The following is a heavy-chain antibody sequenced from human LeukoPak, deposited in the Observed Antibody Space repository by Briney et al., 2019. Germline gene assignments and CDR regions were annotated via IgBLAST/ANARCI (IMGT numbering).Heavy chain of an antibody. Sequence: SETLSLTCTVSGGSISSSSYYWGWIRQPPGKGLEWIGSIYYSGSTYYNPSLKSRVTISVDKSKNQFSLKLSSVTAADTAVYYCARVGYSSGWRVDYWGQGTLVTVSS. V-gene: IGHV4-39*07. CDR3: ARVGYSSGWRVDY. D-gene: IGHD6-19*01. CDR1: GGSISSSSYY. CDR2: IYYSGST. J-gene: IGHJ4*02.